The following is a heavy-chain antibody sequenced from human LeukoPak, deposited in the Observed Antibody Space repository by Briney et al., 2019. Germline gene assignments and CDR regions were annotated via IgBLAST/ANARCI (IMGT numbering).Heavy chain of an antibody. J-gene: IGHJ3*02. D-gene: IGHD2-2*01. CDR3: ARPLRYCSSTSCYFVGAFDI. CDR2: INPNSGGT. CDR1: GYTFTSYY. V-gene: IGHV1-2*02. Sequence: ASVKVSCKASGYTFTSYYMHWVRQAPGQGLEWMGWINPNSGGTNYAQKFQGRVTMTRDTSISTAYMELSSLRSADTAVYYCARPLRYCSSTSCYFVGAFDIWGQGTMVTVSS.